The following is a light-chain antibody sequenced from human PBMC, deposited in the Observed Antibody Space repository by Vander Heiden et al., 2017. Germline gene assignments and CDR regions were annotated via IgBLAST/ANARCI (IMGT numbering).Light chain of an antibody. CDR2: RAS. CDR1: QSFGGW. V-gene: IGKV1-5*03. Sequence: DIQMTQSPSTLSASVGDRVTMSCRASQSFGGWMAWYQQKPGRAPKLLIYRASTLGTGVPSRFSGGVSGTEFTLTISSLQPDDIATYYCQHHHAFGPGTTL. J-gene: IGKJ2*01. CDR3: QHHHA.